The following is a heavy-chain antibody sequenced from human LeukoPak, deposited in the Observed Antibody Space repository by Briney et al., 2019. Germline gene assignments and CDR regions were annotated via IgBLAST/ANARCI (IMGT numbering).Heavy chain of an antibody. Sequence: PGGSLRLSCAASGFTFSSYAMSWVRQAPGKGLEWVSAISGSGGSTYYADSVKGRFTISRDNSKNTLYLQMNSLRAEDTAVYYCAKDLTLIAVAGIDSGFDYWGQGTLVTGSS. V-gene: IGHV3-23*01. J-gene: IGHJ4*02. CDR1: GFTFSSYA. CDR3: AKDLTLIAVAGIDSGFDY. CDR2: ISGSGGST. D-gene: IGHD6-19*01.